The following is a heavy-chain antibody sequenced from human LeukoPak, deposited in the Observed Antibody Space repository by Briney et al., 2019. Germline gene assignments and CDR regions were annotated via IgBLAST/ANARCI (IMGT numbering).Heavy chain of an antibody. Sequence: SETLSITCTVSGGSISTYYSNWIRQPPGKGLEWIGYIYYSGATNYNPSLKSRVTISVDTSKNQFSLKLSSVTAADTAVYYCARGVYIAAAQYGFWGQGTLVTVSS. D-gene: IGHD6-13*01. CDR3: ARGVYIAAAQYGF. CDR2: IYYSGAT. J-gene: IGHJ4*02. CDR1: GGSISTYY. V-gene: IGHV4-59*01.